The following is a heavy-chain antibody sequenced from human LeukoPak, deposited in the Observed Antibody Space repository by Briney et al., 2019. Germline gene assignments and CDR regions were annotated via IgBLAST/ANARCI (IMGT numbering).Heavy chain of an antibody. CDR1: GGSISSFY. CDR2: IYTSGST. J-gene: IGHJ4*02. D-gene: IGHD6-19*01. CDR3: ARDGHNSGWDVFDN. Sequence: SETLSLTCTVSGGSISSFYWSSIRQPAGQGLEWIGRIYTSGSTSYNPSLKSRVTMSVDTSKNQFSLKLSSVTAADTAVYYCARDGHNSGWDVFDNWGQGTLVTVSS. V-gene: IGHV4-4*07.